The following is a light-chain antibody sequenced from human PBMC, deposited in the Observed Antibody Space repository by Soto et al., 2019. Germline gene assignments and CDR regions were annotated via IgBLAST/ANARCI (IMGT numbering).Light chain of an antibody. CDR2: DSN. Sequence: QSVLTQPPSVSGAPGQRVIISCTGSSSNIGAGRDVHWYRQFPGEAPKFLISDSNHRPSGVPDRFSVSKSGASASLASTGLRAEDEGDYFCQSDGTSLSGLYVFGTGSKLTVL. CDR1: SSNIGAGRD. J-gene: IGLJ1*01. V-gene: IGLV1-40*01. CDR3: QSDGTSLSGLYV.